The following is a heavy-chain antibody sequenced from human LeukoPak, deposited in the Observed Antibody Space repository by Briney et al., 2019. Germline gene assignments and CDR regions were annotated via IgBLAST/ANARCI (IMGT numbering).Heavy chain of an antibody. CDR3: AREARSSSRYYYYYMDV. CDR2: IYTSGST. CDR1: GGSISSGSYY. V-gene: IGHV4-61*02. D-gene: IGHD6-6*01. Sequence: PSETLSLTCTVSGGSISSGSYYWSWIRQPAGKGLEWIGRIYTSGSTNYNPSLKSRVTISVDTSKNQFSLKLSSVTAADTAVYYCAREARSSSRYYYYYMDVWGKGTTVTVSS. J-gene: IGHJ6*03.